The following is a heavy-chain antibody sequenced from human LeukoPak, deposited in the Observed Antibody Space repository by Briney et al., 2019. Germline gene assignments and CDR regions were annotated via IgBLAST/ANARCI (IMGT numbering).Heavy chain of an antibody. Sequence: GASVKVSCKASGYTFTTYDINWVRQATGQGLEWMGWMNPNSGNTGYAQKFQGRVTMTRNTSISTAYMELSSLRSDDTAVYYCARGLMIAVDRGHWGQGTLVTVSS. D-gene: IGHD3-22*01. J-gene: IGHJ4*02. CDR3: ARGLMIAVDRGH. CDR2: MNPNSGNT. CDR1: GYTFTTYD. V-gene: IGHV1-8*01.